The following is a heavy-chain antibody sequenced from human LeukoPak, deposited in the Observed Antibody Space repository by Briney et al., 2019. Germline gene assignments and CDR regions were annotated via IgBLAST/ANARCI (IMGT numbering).Heavy chain of an antibody. CDR3: AREVGRGRYFDWLYYFDY. J-gene: IGHJ4*02. V-gene: IGHV1-2*02. D-gene: IGHD3-9*01. CDR2: INPNSGGT. Sequence: ASVKVSCKASGYTFTGYYMHWVRQAPGQGLEWMGWINPNSGGTNYAQKFQGRVTMTRDTSISTAYMELSRLRSDDTAVYYCAREVGRGRYFDWLYYFDYWGRGTLVTVSS. CDR1: GYTFTGYY.